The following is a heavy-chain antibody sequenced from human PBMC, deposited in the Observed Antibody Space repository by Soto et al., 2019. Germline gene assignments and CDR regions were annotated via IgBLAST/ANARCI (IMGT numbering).Heavy chain of an antibody. CDR1: GFTFSSYW. CDR3: ARSHDYYDSSAYWY. V-gene: IGHV3-7*05. J-gene: IGHJ4*02. Sequence: GGSLRLSCAASGFTFSSYWMSWVRQAPGKGLEWVANIKQDGSEKYYVDSVKGRFTISRDNAKNSLYLRLISLRAEDTAVYYCARSHDYYDSSAYWYWGRGTLVTVSS. D-gene: IGHD3-22*01. CDR2: IKQDGSEK.